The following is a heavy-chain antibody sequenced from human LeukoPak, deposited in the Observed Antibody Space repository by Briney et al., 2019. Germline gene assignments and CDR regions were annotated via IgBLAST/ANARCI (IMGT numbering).Heavy chain of an antibody. CDR3: ARAAHGSGSYQHGRGDY. V-gene: IGHV3-11*05. CDR1: GFTFSDYY. J-gene: IGHJ4*02. CDR2: ISSSSSYT. Sequence: PGGSLRLSCAASGFTFSDYYMSWIRQAPGKGLEWVSYISSSSSYTNYADSVKGRFTISRDNAKNSLYLQMNSLRAEDTAVCYCARAAHGSGSYQHGRGDYWGQGTLVTVSS. D-gene: IGHD3-10*01.